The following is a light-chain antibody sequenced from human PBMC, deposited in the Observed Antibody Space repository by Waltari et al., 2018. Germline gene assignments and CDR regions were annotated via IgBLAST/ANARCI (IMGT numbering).Light chain of an antibody. Sequence: EIVMTHSPATLSVSQGERATLSCRASQSVSSNFAWYQQKPGQAPRLLIYGASTRATGIPARFSGSGSGTEFTLTISSLQSEDFAVYYCQQYNNWPFTFGQGTKLEIK. CDR2: GAS. CDR1: QSVSSN. V-gene: IGKV3-15*01. J-gene: IGKJ2*01. CDR3: QQYNNWPFT.